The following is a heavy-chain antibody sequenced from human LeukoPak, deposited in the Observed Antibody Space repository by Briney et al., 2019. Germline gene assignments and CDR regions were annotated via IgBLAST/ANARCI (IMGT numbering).Heavy chain of an antibody. CDR2: IYYSGST. V-gene: IGHV4-59*12. CDR1: GGSISGYY. Sequence: PSETLSLTCTVSGGSISGYYWTWIRQPPGKGLEWIGYIYYSGSTSYNPSLKSRVTISIDTSKSQFYLTLNSVTAADTAVYCCAREVVAAAEVDYWGQGTLVTVSS. CDR3: AREVVAAAEVDY. J-gene: IGHJ4*02. D-gene: IGHD6-13*01.